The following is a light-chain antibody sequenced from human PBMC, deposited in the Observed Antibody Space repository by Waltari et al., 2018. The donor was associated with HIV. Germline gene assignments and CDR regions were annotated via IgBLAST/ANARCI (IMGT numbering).Light chain of an antibody. J-gene: IGKJ3*01. CDR3: QQLNSYPFT. CDR2: AAS. CDR1: QGISSS. V-gene: IGKV1-9*01. Sequence: DIQLTQSPSFLSASVGDRVTITVRASQGISSSLAWYQQKPGKAPKLLIYAASTLHSGVPSRFSGSGSGTEFTLTISSLQPEDFVTYSCQQLNSYPFTFGPGTKVDIK.